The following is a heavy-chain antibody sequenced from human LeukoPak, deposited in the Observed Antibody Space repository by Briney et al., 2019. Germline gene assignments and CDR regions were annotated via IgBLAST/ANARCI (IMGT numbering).Heavy chain of an antibody. D-gene: IGHD5-24*01. V-gene: IGHV4-59*02. CDR3: ARGAYADRTGYNLDS. CDR2: VFFGGQT. J-gene: IGHJ4*02. Sequence: SETLSLTCSVSGDPVWSYYWTWVRQPPEKGLEWIGYVFFGGQTNYNPSVRSRVTISLDTSRSQFSLNLTSVTAADSAVYYCARGAYADRTGYNLDSWGQGTLVFVSS. CDR1: GDPVWSYY.